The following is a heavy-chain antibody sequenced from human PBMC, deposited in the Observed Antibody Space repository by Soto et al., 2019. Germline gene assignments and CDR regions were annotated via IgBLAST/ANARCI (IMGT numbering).Heavy chain of an antibody. V-gene: IGHV5-10-1*01. CDR2: IDPSDCYT. CDR3: ARHPHLDSSSWDPPFDY. D-gene: IGHD6-13*01. J-gene: IGHJ4*02. Sequence: GEFLKISCKGSGYSFTSYWISWVRQMPGKGLEWMGRIDPSDCYTNYSPSFQGHVTISADKSISTAYLQWSSLKASDTAMYYCARHPHLDSSSWDPPFDYWGQGTLVTVSS. CDR1: GYSFTSYW.